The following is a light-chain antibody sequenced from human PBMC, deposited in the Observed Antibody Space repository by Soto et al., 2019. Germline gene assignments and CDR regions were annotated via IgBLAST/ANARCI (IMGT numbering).Light chain of an antibody. Sequence: DIVLTQSPLSLPVTPGEPASISCRSSQSLLHSNGYNYLSWYLQKPGQSPQLLIYLGSNRASGVPDRFSGSESGTDFTLKISRVEAEDGWSYYCMQALQTPPYTFGQGPKLEIK. CDR3: MQALQTPPYT. CDR1: QSLLHSNGYNY. V-gene: IGKV2-28*01. CDR2: LGS. J-gene: IGKJ2*01.